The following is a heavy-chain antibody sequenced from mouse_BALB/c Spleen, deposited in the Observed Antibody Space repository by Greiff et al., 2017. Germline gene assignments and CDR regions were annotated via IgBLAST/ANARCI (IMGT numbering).Heavy chain of an antibody. Sequence: VKLMESGGGLVQPGGSRKLSCAASGFTFSSFGMHWVRQAPEKGLEWVAYISSGSSTIYYADTVKGRFTISRDNPKNTLFLQMTSLRSEDTAVYYCARSDDYKYYLDYWGQGTTLTVSS. J-gene: IGHJ2*01. V-gene: IGHV5-17*02. CDR1: GFTFSSFG. CDR3: ARSDDYKYYLDY. CDR2: ISSGSSTI. D-gene: IGHD2-4*01.